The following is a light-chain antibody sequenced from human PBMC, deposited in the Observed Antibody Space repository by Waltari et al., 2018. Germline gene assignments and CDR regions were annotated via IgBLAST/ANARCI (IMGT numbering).Light chain of an antibody. J-gene: IGLJ2*01. V-gene: IGLV6-57*04. Sequence: NFMLTQPHSVSESPGVTVTISCTRSSGRIAGNFVQWYQQRPGSAPSVGIYEYSQRPSGVPDRFTGAIDSSSNAASLTISGLKTEDEADYYCQSYDSTNHVVFGGGTKLTVL. CDR3: QSYDSTNHVV. CDR2: EYS. CDR1: SGRIAGNF.